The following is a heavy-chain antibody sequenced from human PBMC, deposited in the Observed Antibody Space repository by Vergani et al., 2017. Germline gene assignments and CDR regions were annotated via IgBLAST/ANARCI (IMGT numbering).Heavy chain of an antibody. CDR2: ISGSSSYI. D-gene: IGHD3-22*01. Sequence: EVQLLESGGNLVQPGGSLRLSCAASGFTFTNFAMTWVRQAPGEGLEWVSGISGSSSYIYYADSVKGRFTISRDNAKNSLYLQMNSLRAEDTAVYYCARESYDSSGYYYDAFDIWGQGTMVTVSS. J-gene: IGHJ3*02. CDR1: GFTFTNFA. V-gene: IGHV3-21*01. CDR3: ARESYDSSGYYYDAFDI.